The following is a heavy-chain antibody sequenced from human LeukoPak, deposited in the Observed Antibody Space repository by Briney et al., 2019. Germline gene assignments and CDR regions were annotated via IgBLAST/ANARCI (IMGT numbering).Heavy chain of an antibody. Sequence: SETLSLTCAVYGGSFSGYYWSWIRQPPGKGLEWIGEINHSGSANYNPSLKSRITISVDTSKNQFSLKLSSVTAADTAVYYCASSNWAWVVVAWGQGTLVTVSS. CDR2: INHSGSA. D-gene: IGHD2-21*01. CDR3: ASSNWAWVVVA. V-gene: IGHV4-34*01. CDR1: GGSFSGYY. J-gene: IGHJ4*02.